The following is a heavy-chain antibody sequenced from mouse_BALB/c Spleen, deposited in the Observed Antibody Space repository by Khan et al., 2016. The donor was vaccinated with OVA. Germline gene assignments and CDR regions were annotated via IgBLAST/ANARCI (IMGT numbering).Heavy chain of an antibody. CDR3: ARNGNYWYFDV. Sequence: QFPLVQSGPELKKPGETVKISCKASGYTFTNYGMNWVRQAPGKGLKWMGWINTYTGEPTYADDFKGRFAFSLEPSASPAYLQINNLKNEDTATYFCARNGNYWYFDVWGAGTTVTVSS. J-gene: IGHJ1*01. CDR2: INTYTGEP. D-gene: IGHD2-1*01. CDR1: GYTFTNYG. V-gene: IGHV9-3-1*01.